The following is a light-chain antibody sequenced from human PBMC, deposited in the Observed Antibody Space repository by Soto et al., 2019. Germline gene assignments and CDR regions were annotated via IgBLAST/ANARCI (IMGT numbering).Light chain of an antibody. Sequence: EIVLTQSPGTLSLSPGERATLSCRASQSVSSSYLAWYQQKPGQAPRILIYGASSRATGIPDRFSVSGSGTDFTLTISRLEPEDFAVYYCQQYGSSPLLTFGGGTKVEIK. CDR2: GAS. CDR1: QSVSSSY. CDR3: QQYGSSPLLT. V-gene: IGKV3-20*01. J-gene: IGKJ4*01.